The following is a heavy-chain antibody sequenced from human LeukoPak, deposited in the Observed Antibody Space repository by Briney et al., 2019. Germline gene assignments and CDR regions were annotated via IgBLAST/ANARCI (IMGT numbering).Heavy chain of an antibody. V-gene: IGHV3-21*01. CDR3: ARVPILGRGQLGAHYYYYGRDV. J-gene: IGHJ6*02. D-gene: IGHD3-16*01. Sequence: GGSLRLSCAASGFTFSSYSMSWVRQAPGKGLEWVSCISSGSTYIYYADSVKGRFTISRDNAKNSLYLQMNSLRAEDTAVYYCARVPILGRGQLGAHYYYYGRDVWGQGTTVTVPS. CDR1: GFTFSSYS. CDR2: ISSGSTYI.